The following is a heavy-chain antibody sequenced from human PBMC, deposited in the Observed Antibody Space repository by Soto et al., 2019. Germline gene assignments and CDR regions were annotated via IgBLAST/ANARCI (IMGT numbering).Heavy chain of an antibody. CDR3: ARAAYTSGLLFDLDY. V-gene: IGHV1-46*01. CDR2: INPYGGDT. D-gene: IGHD5-18*01. Sequence: GASVKVSCKASGYTFTYYHVHWVRQAPGQGLEWMGGINPYGGDTTYAQKFQGRVTMTRDTSTSTVYMELSSLRSEDTALYYCARAAYTSGLLFDLDYWGQGTLVTVSS. J-gene: IGHJ4*02. CDR1: GYTFTYYH.